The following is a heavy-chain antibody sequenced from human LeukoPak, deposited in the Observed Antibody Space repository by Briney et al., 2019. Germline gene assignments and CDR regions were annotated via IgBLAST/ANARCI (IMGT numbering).Heavy chain of an antibody. CDR3: ARDRPYSPNYGMDV. D-gene: IGHD6-13*01. Sequence: ASVKVSCKASGYTFTGYYMHWVRQAPGQGLEWMGRINPNSGGTNYAQKFQGRVTMTRDTSISTAYMELSRLRSDDTAVYYCARDRPYSPNYGMDVWGQGTTVTVSS. V-gene: IGHV1-2*06. CDR2: INPNSGGT. J-gene: IGHJ6*02. CDR1: GYTFTGYY.